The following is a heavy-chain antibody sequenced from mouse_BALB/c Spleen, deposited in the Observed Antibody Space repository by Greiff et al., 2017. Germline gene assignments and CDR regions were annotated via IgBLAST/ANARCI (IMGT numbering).Heavy chain of an antibody. J-gene: IGHJ2*01. Sequence: VQLQQPGAELVKPGASVKLSCKASGYTFTSYYMYWVKQRPGQGLEWIGGINPSNGGTNFNEKFKSKATLTVDKSSSTAYMQLSSLTSEDSAVYYCTRSLLRPYFDYWGQGTTLTVSS. CDR1: GYTFTSYY. CDR3: TRSLLRPYFDY. D-gene: IGHD1-2*01. CDR2: INPSNGGT. V-gene: IGHV1S81*02.